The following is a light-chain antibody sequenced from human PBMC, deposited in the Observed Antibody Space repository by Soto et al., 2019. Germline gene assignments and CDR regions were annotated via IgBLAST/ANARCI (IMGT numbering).Light chain of an antibody. CDR2: GVT. CDR1: NSDIGSYDF. J-gene: IGLJ2*01. Sequence: QSALTQPASISGSPGQSITISCTGSNSDIGSYDFVAWYQQLPGRSPRLIIYGVTNRPSGVSDRFSGSKSGNTASLTISGLQEDDEADYYCSSYTYRNTLGAFGGGTKVTVL. V-gene: IGLV2-14*03. CDR3: SSYTYRNTLGA.